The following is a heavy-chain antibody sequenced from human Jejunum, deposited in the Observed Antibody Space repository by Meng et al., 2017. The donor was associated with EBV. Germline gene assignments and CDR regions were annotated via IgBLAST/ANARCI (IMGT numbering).Heavy chain of an antibody. J-gene: IGHJ4*02. V-gene: IGHV7-4-1*02. CDR1: GDTFSRYA. Sequence: QVQLLQSGSGLQKPGASVKVSCKASGDTFSRYAMNWVRQAPGQGLEWMGWINTRTGNPAYAQGFTGRFVFSLDTSVSTAYLQISSLKAEDTAVYYCASDISTATFGYWGQGTLVTVSS. D-gene: IGHD2-21*02. CDR2: INTRTGNP. CDR3: ASDISTATFGY.